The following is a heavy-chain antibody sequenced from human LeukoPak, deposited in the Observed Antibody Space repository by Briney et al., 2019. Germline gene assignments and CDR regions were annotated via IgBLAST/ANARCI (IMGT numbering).Heavy chain of an antibody. D-gene: IGHD5-12*01. V-gene: IGHV3-23*01. Sequence: PGGSLRRSCAAFGFTFSSYAMSWVRQAPGKGLEWVSAISGSGGSTYYADSVKGRFTISRDNSKNTLYLQMNSLRVEDTAVYYCGEIQSGNKFDYWGRGTQVTVSS. CDR1: GFTFSSYA. CDR3: GEIQSGNKFDY. CDR2: ISGSGGST. J-gene: IGHJ4*02.